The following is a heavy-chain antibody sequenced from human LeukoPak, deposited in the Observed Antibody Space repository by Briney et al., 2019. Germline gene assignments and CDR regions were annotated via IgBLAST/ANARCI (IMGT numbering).Heavy chain of an antibody. Sequence: PSETLSLTCTVSGGSISSYYWSWIRRPPGKGLEWIGYIYYSGSTNYNPSLKSRVTISVDTSKNQFSLKLSSVTAADMAVYYYARHCSSTSCYYDYWGQGTLVTVSS. V-gene: IGHV4-59*01. D-gene: IGHD2-2*01. J-gene: IGHJ4*02. CDR2: IYYSGST. CDR3: ARHCSSTSCYYDY. CDR1: GGSISSYY.